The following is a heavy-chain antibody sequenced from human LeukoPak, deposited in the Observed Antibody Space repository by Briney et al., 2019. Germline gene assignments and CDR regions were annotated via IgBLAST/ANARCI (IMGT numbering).Heavy chain of an antibody. D-gene: IGHD2-15*01. CDR3: AKPIYYCSGGSCYFDY. CDR1: GGSISSSSYY. CDR2: IYYSGST. Sequence: SETLSLTCTVSGGSISSSSYYWGWIRQPPGKGLEWIGSIYYSGSTYYNPSLKSRVTISVDTSKNQFSLKLSSVTAADTAVYYCAKPIYYCSGGSCYFDYWGQGTLVTVSS. V-gene: IGHV4-39*07. J-gene: IGHJ4*02.